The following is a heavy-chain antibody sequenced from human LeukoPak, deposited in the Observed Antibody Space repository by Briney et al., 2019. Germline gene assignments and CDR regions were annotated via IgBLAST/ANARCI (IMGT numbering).Heavy chain of an antibody. D-gene: IGHD2-15*01. J-gene: IGHJ5*02. CDR3: ARDYEGYCSGGSCYSGPWFDP. CDR1: GFTFSSYR. V-gene: IGHV3-33*01. CDR2: IWYGGSNK. Sequence: GRSLRLSCAASGFTFSSYRMLWVRQAPGKGLEGVAVIWYGGSNKYYADSVKGRFTISRDNSKNKLYLQMNSLRAEDTAVYYCARDYEGYCSGGSCYSGPWFDPWGQGTLVTVSS.